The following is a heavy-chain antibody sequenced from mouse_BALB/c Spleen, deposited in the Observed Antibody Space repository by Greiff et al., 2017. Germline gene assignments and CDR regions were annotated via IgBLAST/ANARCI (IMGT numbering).Heavy chain of an antibody. J-gene: IGHJ1*01. V-gene: IGHV2-6-5*01. CDR2: IWGGGST. CDR3: AKHPPFGNYVYFDV. Sequence: VQGVESGPGLVAPSQSLSITCTVSGFSLTDYGVSWIRQPPGKGLEWLGVIWGGGSTYYNSALKSRLSISKDNSKSQVFLKMNSLQTDDTAMYYCAKHPPFGNYVYFDVWGAGTTVTVSS. CDR1: GFSLTDYG. D-gene: IGHD2-1*01.